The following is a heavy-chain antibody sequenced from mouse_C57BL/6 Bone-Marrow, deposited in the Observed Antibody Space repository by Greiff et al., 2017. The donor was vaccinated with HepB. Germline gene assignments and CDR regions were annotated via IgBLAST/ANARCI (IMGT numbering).Heavy chain of an antibody. V-gene: IGHV1-18*01. CDR2: INPNNGGT. CDR1: GYTFTDYN. CDR3: ARRGYDGGAWFAY. J-gene: IGHJ3*01. Sequence: EVQLQQSGPELVKPGASVKIPCKASGYTFTDYNMDWVKQSHGKSLEWIGDINPNNGGTIYNQKFKGKATLTVDKSSSTAYMELRSLTSEDTAVYYCARRGYDGGAWFAYWGQGTLVTVSA. D-gene: IGHD2-2*01.